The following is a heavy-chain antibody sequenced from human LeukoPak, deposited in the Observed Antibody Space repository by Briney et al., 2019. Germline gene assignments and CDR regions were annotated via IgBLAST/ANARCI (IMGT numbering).Heavy chain of an antibody. V-gene: IGHV1-69*05. Sequence: ASVKVSCKASGGTFSSYAISWVRQAPGQGLEWMGRIIPIFGTANYAQKFQGRVTITTDESTSTAYMELSSLRSDDTAVYYCARHSSGSYWFDPWGQGTLVTVSS. CDR1: GGTFSSYA. CDR3: ARHSSGSYWFDP. J-gene: IGHJ5*02. CDR2: IIPIFGTA. D-gene: IGHD1-26*01.